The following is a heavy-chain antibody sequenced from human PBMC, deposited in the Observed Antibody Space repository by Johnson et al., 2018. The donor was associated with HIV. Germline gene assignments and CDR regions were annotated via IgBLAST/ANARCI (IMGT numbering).Heavy chain of an antibody. V-gene: IGHV3-15*05. J-gene: IGHJ3*02. Sequence: VQLVESGGGLVKPGGSLRFSCAASGFIFTKAWMSWVRQAPGKGLEWVGRIKSKTDGGTTDYGAPVKGRFTISRDDSTNTLYLQMNSLKTEDTAMYYCTTWGYGIGVAFDIWGQGTMVTVSS. D-gene: IGHD5-18*01. CDR1: GFIFTKAW. CDR3: TTWGYGIGVAFDI. CDR2: IKSKTDGGTT.